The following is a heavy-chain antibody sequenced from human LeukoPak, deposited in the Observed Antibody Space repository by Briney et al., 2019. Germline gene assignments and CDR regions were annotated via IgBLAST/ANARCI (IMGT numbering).Heavy chain of an antibody. CDR3: ARADYSSTWSHYYYYMDV. CDR2: IHTSGSI. Sequence: PSETLSLTCTVSDISISSYYWNWIRQPAGKGLEWIGRIHTSGSIKYNPSLKSRVTMSVDTSKNQFSLKLSSVTPADTAMYYCARADYSSTWSHYYYYMDVWGKGTTVTVSS. J-gene: IGHJ6*03. D-gene: IGHD6-13*01. V-gene: IGHV4-4*07. CDR1: DISISSYY.